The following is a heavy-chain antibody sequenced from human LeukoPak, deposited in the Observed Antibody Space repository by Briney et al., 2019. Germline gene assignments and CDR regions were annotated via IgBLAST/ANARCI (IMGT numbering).Heavy chain of an antibody. CDR1: GYTFTIYY. J-gene: IGHJ5*02. V-gene: IGHV1-46*01. CDR3: ARDRGYCSSTSCSGTFDP. CDR2: INPSGGST. Sequence: ASVTVSFKASGYTFTIYYMHWVRQAPGQGLEGMGLINPSGGSTSYAQKFQGRVTMTRDTSTSTVYMELSSLRSEDTAVYYCARDRGYCSSTSCSGTFDPGGQGTLVTVSA. D-gene: IGHD2-2*01.